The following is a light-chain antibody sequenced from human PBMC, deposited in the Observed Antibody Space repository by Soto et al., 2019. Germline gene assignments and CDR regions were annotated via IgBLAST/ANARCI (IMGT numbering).Light chain of an antibody. CDR1: HGISSY. V-gene: IGKV1D-8*01. CDR2: AAS. CDR3: QQYYSVPWT. J-gene: IGKJ1*01. Sequence: VIWMTQSPSLLSASTGDRVTISCRMSHGISSYLAWYQQKPEKAPELLIYAASTFQSGAPSRFSGSGSGTDFPLTISCLPSEDFATYSWQQYYSVPWTFGQGTKVEIK.